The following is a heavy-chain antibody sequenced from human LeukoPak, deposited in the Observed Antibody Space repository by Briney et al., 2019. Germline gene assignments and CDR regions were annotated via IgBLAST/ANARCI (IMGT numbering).Heavy chain of an antibody. V-gene: IGHV5-51*01. Sequence: GESLKISCKGSGYSFTSYWIGWVRQMPGKGLEWMGIIYPGDSDTRYSPSFQGQVTISADKSISTAYLQWSSLKASDTAMYYCARLGSSSWYTGWFDPWGQGTLVTVSS. CDR3: ARLGSSSWYTGWFDP. CDR2: IYPGDSDT. J-gene: IGHJ5*02. CDR1: GYSFTSYW. D-gene: IGHD6-13*01.